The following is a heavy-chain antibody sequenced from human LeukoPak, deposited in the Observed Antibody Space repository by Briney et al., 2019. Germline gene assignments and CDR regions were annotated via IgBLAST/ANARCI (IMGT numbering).Heavy chain of an antibody. CDR1: GFTFDDYA. CDR3: AKDMVATVTTSFDY. D-gene: IGHD4-17*01. V-gene: IGHV3-9*01. CDR2: ISWNSGSI. Sequence: GGSLRLSCAASGFTFDDYAVHWVRQAPGKGLEWVSGISWNSGSIGYADSVKGRFTISRDNAKNSLYLQMNSLRAEDTALYYCAKDMVATVTTSFDYWGQGTLVTVSS. J-gene: IGHJ4*02.